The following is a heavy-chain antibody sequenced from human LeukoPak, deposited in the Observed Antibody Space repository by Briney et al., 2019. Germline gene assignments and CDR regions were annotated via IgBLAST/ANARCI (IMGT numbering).Heavy chain of an antibody. V-gene: IGHV4-34*08. Sequence: GSLRLSCAASGFTFSSYSMNWVRQPPGKGLEWIGEINHSGSTNNNPSLTSRVTISVDTSKNQFSLNLSSVTAADTAVYYCATRMGSYDILTGYYPLNYWGQGTLVTVSS. CDR2: INHSGST. CDR3: ATRMGSYDILTGYYPLNY. CDR1: GFTFSSYS. D-gene: IGHD3-9*01. J-gene: IGHJ4*02.